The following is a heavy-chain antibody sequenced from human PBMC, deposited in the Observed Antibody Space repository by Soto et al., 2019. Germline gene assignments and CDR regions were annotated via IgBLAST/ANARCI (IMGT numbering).Heavy chain of an antibody. CDR1: GYTFTSYG. J-gene: IGHJ6*02. V-gene: IGHV1-18*01. CDR3: ARDRFSAIFGVNYYYGMDV. CDR2: ISAYNGNT. Sequence: ASVKVSCKASGYTFTSYGMSWVRQAPGQGLEWMGWISAYNGNTNYAQKLQGRVTMTTDTSTSTAYMELRSLRSDDTAVYYCARDRFSAIFGVNYYYGMDVWGQGTTVTVSS. D-gene: IGHD3-3*01.